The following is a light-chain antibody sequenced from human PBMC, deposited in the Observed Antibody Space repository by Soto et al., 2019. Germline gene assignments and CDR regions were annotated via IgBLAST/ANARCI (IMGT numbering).Light chain of an antibody. CDR3: QQYYTTPHT. CDR1: QSVLYSSDNKNY. CDR2: WAS. J-gene: IGKJ2*01. V-gene: IGKV4-1*01. Sequence: DIVMTQSPDSLAVSLDERATINCKSSQSVLYSSDNKNYLAWYQQKPGQPPKLLIYWASTRESGVPDRFRGSGSGTDFTLTISSLQAEDVAVYYCQQYYTTPHTFGQGTKREIK.